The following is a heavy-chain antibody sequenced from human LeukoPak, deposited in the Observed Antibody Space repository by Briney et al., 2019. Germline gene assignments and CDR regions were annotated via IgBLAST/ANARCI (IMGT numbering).Heavy chain of an antibody. CDR1: GFTFGDHA. CDR2: IRSKAYRGTT. D-gene: IGHD5-18*01. CDR3: TRRPIQLWFYYGMDV. J-gene: IGHJ6*02. V-gene: IGHV3-49*04. Sequence: GGSLRLSCTASGFTFGDHAMSWVRQAPGKGLEWVGFIRSKAYRGTTEYAASVKGRFTISRDDSKSIAYLQMNSLKTEDTAVYYCTRRPIQLWFYYGMDVWGQGTTVIVSS.